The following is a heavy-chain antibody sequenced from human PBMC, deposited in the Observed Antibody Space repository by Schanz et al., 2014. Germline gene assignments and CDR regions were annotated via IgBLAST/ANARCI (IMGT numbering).Heavy chain of an antibody. CDR1: GGSISSGGYT. CDR2: IYYSGST. J-gene: IGHJ4*02. Sequence: QVQLQESGPGLVKPSQTLSLTCAVSGGSISSGGYTCSWIRQPPGKGLEWIGYIYYSGSTYYNPSLKSRVPISVDTSKNQFSLMLGSVTAADTAVYYCARAAGPVDYWGQGTLVTVSS. D-gene: IGHD6-13*01. CDR3: ARAAGPVDY. V-gene: IGHV4-30-4*07.